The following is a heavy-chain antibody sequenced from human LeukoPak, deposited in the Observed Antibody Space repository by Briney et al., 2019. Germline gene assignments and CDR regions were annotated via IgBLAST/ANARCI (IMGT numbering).Heavy chain of an antibody. Sequence: SGPTLVNPTQTLTLTCTFSGFSLSTSGVGVGWIRQPPGKALEWLALIYWNDDKRYSPSLKSRLTITKDTSKNQVVLTMTNMDPVDTATYYCAHSTKTLYYYDSSGYFDYWGQGTLVTVSS. CDR2: IYWNDDK. J-gene: IGHJ4*02. V-gene: IGHV2-5*01. D-gene: IGHD3-22*01. CDR1: GFSLSTSGVG. CDR3: AHSTKTLYYYDSSGYFDY.